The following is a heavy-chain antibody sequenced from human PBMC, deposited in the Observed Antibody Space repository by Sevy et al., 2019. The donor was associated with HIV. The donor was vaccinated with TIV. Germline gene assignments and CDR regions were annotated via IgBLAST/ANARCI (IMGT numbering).Heavy chain of an antibody. D-gene: IGHD3-22*01. J-gene: IGHJ3*02. Sequence: GGSLRLSCTASGFPFSSYAIHWIRQAPGKGLEWVAHIQSDGDNHCYGDSVKGRFTISRDNSKNTVYLQMNSVRVEDMAVYYCAKNPYDNNAFDIWGQGTMVTVSS. V-gene: IGHV3-30*02. CDR2: IQSDGDNH. CDR3: AKNPYDNNAFDI. CDR1: GFPFSSYA.